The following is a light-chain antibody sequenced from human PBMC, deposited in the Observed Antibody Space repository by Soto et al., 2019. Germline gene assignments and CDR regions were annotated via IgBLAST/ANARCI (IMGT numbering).Light chain of an antibody. V-gene: IGKV3-20*01. Sequence: ENVLTQSPGTLSLSPGETATLSCRASQGVSSDYLAWYQQKPGQAPRLLIYGASTRATGIPDRFSGSGSGTACTLTISSLEPEDAVVYYCQEDGSSHYTFGQGTTLEIK. J-gene: IGKJ2*01. CDR2: GAS. CDR3: QEDGSSHYT. CDR1: QGVSSDY.